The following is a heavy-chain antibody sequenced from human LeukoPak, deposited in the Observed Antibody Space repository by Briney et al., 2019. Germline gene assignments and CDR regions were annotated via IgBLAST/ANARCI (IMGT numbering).Heavy chain of an antibody. CDR1: GGSISGYY. Sequence: SETLSLTCTVSGGSISGYYWSWIRQPPGKGLDYIGYIYYSGSTNYNPSLKSRVTISVDTSKNQFSLQLSSVTAADTAVYYCARIPPSGDYLGVFDSWGQGTLVTVSS. D-gene: IGHD3-16*01. V-gene: IGHV4-59*08. CDR3: ARIPPSGDYLGVFDS. J-gene: IGHJ5*01. CDR2: IYYSGST.